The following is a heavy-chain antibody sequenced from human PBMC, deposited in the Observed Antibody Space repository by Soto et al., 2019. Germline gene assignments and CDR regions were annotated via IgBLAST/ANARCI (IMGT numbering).Heavy chain of an antibody. CDR1: GYTFTSYA. CDR3: ARDSAESRWFI. V-gene: IGHV1-3*01. Sequence: ASVKVSCKASGYTFTSYAMHWVRQAPGQRLEWMGWINAGNGNTKYAQKLQGRVTMATDTSTSTAYMELRSLRSDDTAVYYCARDSAESRWFIWGPGTLVTVS. CDR2: INAGNGNT. J-gene: IGHJ4*02. D-gene: IGHD2-8*02.